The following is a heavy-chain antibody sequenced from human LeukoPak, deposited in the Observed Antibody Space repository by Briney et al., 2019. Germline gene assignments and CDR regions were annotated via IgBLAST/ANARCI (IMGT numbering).Heavy chain of an antibody. V-gene: IGHV4-34*01. D-gene: IGHD5-18*01. J-gene: IGHJ4*02. CDR1: GGSFSGYY. Sequence: SETLSLTCAVYGGSFSGYYWNWIRQPPGKGLEWIGEINHSGSTNYNPSLKSRVTISVDTSKNQFSLKQSSVTAADTAVYYCARAVAVVGLDTAMVPTTYYFDYWGQGTLVTVSS. CDR3: ARAVAVVGLDTAMVPTTYYFDY. CDR2: INHSGST.